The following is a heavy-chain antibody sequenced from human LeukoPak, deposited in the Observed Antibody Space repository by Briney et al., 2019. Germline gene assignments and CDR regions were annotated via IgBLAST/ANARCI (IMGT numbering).Heavy chain of an antibody. V-gene: IGHV1-18*01. J-gene: IGHJ4*02. CDR2: ISAYNANT. CDR3: ARGYDYGDYVGDFDY. Sequence: GASVKVSCKASGYTFTNYGISWVRQAPGQGPEWMGWISAYNANTKFAQKLQGRVTMTTDTSTSTAYMDLRGLRSDDTAVYYCARGYDYGDYVGDFDYWGQGTLVTVSS. CDR1: GYTFTNYG. D-gene: IGHD4-17*01.